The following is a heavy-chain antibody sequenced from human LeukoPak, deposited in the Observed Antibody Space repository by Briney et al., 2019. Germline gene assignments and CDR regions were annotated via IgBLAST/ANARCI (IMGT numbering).Heavy chain of an antibody. V-gene: IGHV3-23*01. CDR2: ISGSGGST. CDR1: GFTFSSSA. Sequence: GGSLRLSCAASGFTFSSSAMSWVRQAPGKGLEWVSAISGSGGSTYYADSVKGRFTISRDNSKNTLYLQMNSLRAEDTVVYYCAKGPPRLWLYLVDYWGQGTLVTVSS. D-gene: IGHD5-18*01. CDR3: AKGPPRLWLYLVDY. J-gene: IGHJ4*02.